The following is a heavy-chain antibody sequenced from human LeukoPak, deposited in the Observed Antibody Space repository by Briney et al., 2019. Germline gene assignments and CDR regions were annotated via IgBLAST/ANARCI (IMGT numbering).Heavy chain of an antibody. V-gene: IGHV1-2*02. D-gene: IGHD1-26*01. Sequence: ASVKVSCKASGYTFTAYYMHWVRQAPGQGLEWMGWINPNSGGTNYAQKFQGRVTMTRDTSISTAYMELSRLRSDDTAVYYCAGAMGATQLFDYWGQGTLVTVSS. J-gene: IGHJ4*02. CDR1: GYTFTAYY. CDR3: AGAMGATQLFDY. CDR2: INPNSGGT.